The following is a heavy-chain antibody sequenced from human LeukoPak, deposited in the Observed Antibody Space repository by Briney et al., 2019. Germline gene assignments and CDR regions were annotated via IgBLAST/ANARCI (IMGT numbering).Heavy chain of an antibody. J-gene: IGHJ5*01. Sequence: SETLSLTCSVSGGSVNTYYWSWIRQPPGKGLEWIGYIHYSGSTNYNPSLKSRVTISPDTSKNQLFLKLNSVTAADTAVYYCARLVWLGESPGSWFDSWGQGTLVTVSS. CDR2: IHYSGST. V-gene: IGHV4-59*02. CDR3: ARLVWLGESPGSWFDS. CDR1: GGSVNTYY. D-gene: IGHD3-10*01.